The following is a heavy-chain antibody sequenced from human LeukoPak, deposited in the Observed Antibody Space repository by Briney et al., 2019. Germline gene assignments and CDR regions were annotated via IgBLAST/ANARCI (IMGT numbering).Heavy chain of an antibody. V-gene: IGHV3-20*04. CDR2: INWNGGSI. Sequence: GGSLRLSCAASGFTFDDYGMSWVRQAPGKGLEWVSNINWNGGSIGYADSVKGRFTISRDNAKNSLYLQMNSLRAEDMALYYCAKARRDGYNSWGIFDYWGQGTLVTVSS. CDR3: AKARRDGYNSWGIFDY. CDR1: GFTFDDYG. D-gene: IGHD5-24*01. J-gene: IGHJ4*02.